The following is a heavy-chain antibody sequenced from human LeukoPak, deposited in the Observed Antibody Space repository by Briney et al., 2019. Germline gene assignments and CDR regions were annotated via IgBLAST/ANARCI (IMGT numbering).Heavy chain of an antibody. CDR1: GFTFGDYA. V-gene: IGHV3-49*04. D-gene: IGHD6-19*01. CDR3: TRSGATVSGWPFPYDY. CDR2: IRSKAYGGTT. J-gene: IGHJ4*02. Sequence: PGGSLRLSCTASGFTFGDYAMSWVRQAPGKGLEWVGFIRSKAYGGTTEYAASVKGRFTISRDDSKSTAYLQMNSLKTEDTAVYYCTRSGATVSGWPFPYDYWGQGTLVTVSS.